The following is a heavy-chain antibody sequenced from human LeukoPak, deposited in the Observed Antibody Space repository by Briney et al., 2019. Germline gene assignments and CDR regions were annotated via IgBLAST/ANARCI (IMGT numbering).Heavy chain of an antibody. Sequence: ASVKVSCKVSGYTLTELSMHWVRQAPGKGLEWMGGFDPEDGETIYAQKFQGRVTMTEDTSTDTAYMELSSLRSEDTAVYYCATSQPITMIVVVINKLNAFDIWGQGTVVTVSS. CDR3: ATSQPITMIVVVINKLNAFDI. D-gene: IGHD3-22*01. J-gene: IGHJ3*02. V-gene: IGHV1-24*01. CDR1: GYTLTELS. CDR2: FDPEDGET.